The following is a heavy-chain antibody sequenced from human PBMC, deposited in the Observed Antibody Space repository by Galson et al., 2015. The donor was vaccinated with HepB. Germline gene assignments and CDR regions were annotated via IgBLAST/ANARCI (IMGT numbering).Heavy chain of an antibody. CDR3: AREGFYGDLSLFDY. Sequence: SLRLSCAASGFTFSSYSMNWVRQAPGKGLEWVSSISSSSSYIYYADSVKGRFTISRDNAKNSLYLQMNSLRAEDTAVYYCAREGFYGDLSLFDYWGQGTLVTVST. CDR1: GFTFSSYS. J-gene: IGHJ4*02. V-gene: IGHV3-21*01. CDR2: ISSSSSYI. D-gene: IGHD4-17*01.